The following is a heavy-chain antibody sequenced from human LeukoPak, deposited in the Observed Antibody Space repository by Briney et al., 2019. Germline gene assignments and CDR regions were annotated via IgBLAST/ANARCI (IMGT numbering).Heavy chain of an antibody. CDR2: INTDGSST. J-gene: IGHJ3*02. D-gene: IGHD3-3*01. CDR3: AKAHRITIFGVVINSDAFDI. CDR1: GFTFSSYW. Sequence: GGSLRLSCAASGFTFSSYWMHWVRQTPGKGLVWVSRINTDGSSTNYADSVKGRFTISRDNAKNTLYLQMNSLRAEDTAVYYCAKAHRITIFGVVINSDAFDIWGQGTMVTVSS. V-gene: IGHV3-74*01.